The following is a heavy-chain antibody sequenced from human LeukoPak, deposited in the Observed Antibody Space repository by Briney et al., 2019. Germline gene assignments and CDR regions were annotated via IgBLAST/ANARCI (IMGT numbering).Heavy chain of an antibody. V-gene: IGHV4-59*01. CDR3: ARRGGQHDFWSGLDAFDI. CDR2: IYYSGST. D-gene: IGHD3-3*01. CDR1: GGSISSYY. J-gene: IGHJ3*02. Sequence: SETLSLTCTVAGGSISSYYWSWIRQPPGKGLEWIGYIYYSGSTNYNPSLKSRVTISVDTSKNQFSLKLSSVTAADTAVYYCARRGGQHDFWSGLDAFDIWGQGTMVTVSS.